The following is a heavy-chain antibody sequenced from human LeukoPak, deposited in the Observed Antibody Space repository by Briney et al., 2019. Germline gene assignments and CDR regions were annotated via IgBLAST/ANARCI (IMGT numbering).Heavy chain of an antibody. CDR2: IKEDGSET. CDR1: GFTFSNYW. D-gene: IGHD3-10*02. Sequence: GGSLRLSCAASGFTFSNYWMSWVRQAPGKGPEWMGNIKEDGSETYYVDSVKGRFTISRDNAQNSLYLHMHSLRVEDTAVYYCARDPYVSNFDYWGQGTLVTVSS. CDR3: ARDPYVSNFDY. J-gene: IGHJ4*02. V-gene: IGHV3-7*03.